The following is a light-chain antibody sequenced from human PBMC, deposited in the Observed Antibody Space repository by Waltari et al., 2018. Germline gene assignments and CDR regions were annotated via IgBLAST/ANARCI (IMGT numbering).Light chain of an antibody. V-gene: IGKV3-20*01. CDR3: QQYGTSLWT. Sequence: EIVLTQSPGTLSLSPGERVTLSCRASQSVSSSYLAWYQQRPGQAPRLLIYGASIRATGIPDRFSGSGSGTDFTLTISRLEPEYFAVYYCQQYGTSLWTFGQGTKVEIK. CDR2: GAS. CDR1: QSVSSSY. J-gene: IGKJ1*01.